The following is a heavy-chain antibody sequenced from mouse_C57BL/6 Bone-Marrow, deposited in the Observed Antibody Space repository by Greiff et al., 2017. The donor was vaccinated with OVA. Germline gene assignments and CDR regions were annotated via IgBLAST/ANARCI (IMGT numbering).Heavy chain of an antibody. CDR3: ARDHGYFSWFAY. V-gene: IGHV1-55*01. J-gene: IGHJ3*01. CDR1: GYTFTSYW. CDR2: IYPGSGST. D-gene: IGHD2-3*01. Sequence: VQLQQPGAELVKPGASVKMSCKASGYTFTSYWITWVKQRPGQGLEWIGDIYPGSGSTNYNEKFKSKATLTVDTSSSTAYMQLSSLTSEDSAVYYCARDHGYFSWFAYWGQGTLVTVSA.